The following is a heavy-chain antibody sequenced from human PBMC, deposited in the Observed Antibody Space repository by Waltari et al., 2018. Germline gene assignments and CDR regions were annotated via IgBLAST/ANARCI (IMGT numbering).Heavy chain of an antibody. CDR1: GGSFSGYY. D-gene: IGHD5-12*01. V-gene: IGHV4-34*01. J-gene: IGHJ4*02. Sequence: QVQLQQWGAGLLKPSETLSLNCAVYGGSFSGYYWSWIRQPPGKGLEWIGEINHSGSTTYNPSHKSRVTISVDTSKNQFSLKLSSVTAADTAVYYCAREEMATTLGYFDYWGQGTLVTVSS. CDR2: INHSGST. CDR3: AREEMATTLGYFDY.